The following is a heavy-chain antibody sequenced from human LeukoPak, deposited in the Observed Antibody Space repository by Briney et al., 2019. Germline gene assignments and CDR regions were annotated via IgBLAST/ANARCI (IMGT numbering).Heavy chain of an antibody. V-gene: IGHV3-74*01. CDR1: GFTFSSYW. J-gene: IGHJ6*02. CDR3: TGGYLMDV. CDR2: INTDGGNT. D-gene: IGHD3-22*01. Sequence: GGSLRLSCAASGFTFSSYWMHWVRQAPGRGLVWVSRINTDGGNTNYADSVKGRFTISRDNAKNALYLQMNSLRAEDTAVYYCTGGYLMDVWGQGTTVTVSS.